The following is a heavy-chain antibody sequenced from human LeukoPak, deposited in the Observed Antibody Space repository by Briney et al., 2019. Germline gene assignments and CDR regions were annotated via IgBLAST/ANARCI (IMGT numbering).Heavy chain of an antibody. J-gene: IGHJ5*02. Sequence: GGSLRLSCAASGFTVSSSHMTWVRQTPGKGLVWVSVTYSGGNTDYADSVKGRFTISRDNSRNTLYLQMSSLRVEDTAIYYCVKEARSDGDYFDPWGQGTLVTVSS. CDR2: TYSGGNT. CDR3: VKEARSDGDYFDP. CDR1: GFTVSSSH. V-gene: IGHV3-53*01. D-gene: IGHD4-17*01.